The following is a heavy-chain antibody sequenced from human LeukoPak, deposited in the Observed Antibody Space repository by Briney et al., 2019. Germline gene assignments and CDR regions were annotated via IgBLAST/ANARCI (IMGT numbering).Heavy chain of an antibody. Sequence: SETLSLTCAVFGGSFSGYHWSWIRRPPGKGLEWIGEINHSGSTNYNPSLKSRVTISVDTSKNQFSLKLSSVTAADTAVYYCARSSPGRYFDWTRLDYWGQGTLVTVSS. D-gene: IGHD3-9*01. CDR1: GGSFSGYH. CDR3: ARSSPGRYFDWTRLDY. V-gene: IGHV4-34*01. CDR2: INHSGST. J-gene: IGHJ4*02.